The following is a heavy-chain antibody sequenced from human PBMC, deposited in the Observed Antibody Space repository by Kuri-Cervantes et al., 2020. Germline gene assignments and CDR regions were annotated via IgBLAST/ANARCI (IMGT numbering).Heavy chain of an antibody. D-gene: IGHD4-11*01. CDR2: IIPIFGTA. CDR1: GGTFSSYA. CDR3: ARDWSGVTTDYYYYMDV. J-gene: IGHJ6*03. V-gene: IGHV1-69*06. Sequence: SVKVSCKASGGTFSSYAISWVRQAPGQGLEWMGGIIPIFGTANYAQKFQGRVTITADKSTSTAYMELRSLRSDDTAVYYCARDWSGVTTDYYYYMDVWGKGTTVTVSS.